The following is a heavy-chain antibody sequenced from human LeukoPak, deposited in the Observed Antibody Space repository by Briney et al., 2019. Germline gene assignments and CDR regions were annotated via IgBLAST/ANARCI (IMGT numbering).Heavy chain of an antibody. D-gene: IGHD1-26*01. V-gene: IGHV3-64*01. CDR3: ARDFYPSGSHRDI. Sequence: GGSLTLSCAASGFTFSSYALHWVRQALGKGLEDVSAISSNGGSTYYANSVKGRFTISRNNSKNTQYLQMGSLRAEDMAVYYRARDFYPSGSHRDIWGQGTMVTVSS. J-gene: IGHJ3*02. CDR1: GFTFSSYA. CDR2: ISSNGGST.